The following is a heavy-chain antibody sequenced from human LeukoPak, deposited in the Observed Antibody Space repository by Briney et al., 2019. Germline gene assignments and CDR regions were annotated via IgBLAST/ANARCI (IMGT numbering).Heavy chain of an antibody. Sequence: GGSLRLSCAASGFTFSGSWIHWVRQAPGKGLVWVSRINSDGSSTSYADSVKGRFTISRDNAKNTLYLQMNSLRAEDTAVYYCASDPGSTDYWGQGTLVTVSS. CDR1: GFTFSGSW. J-gene: IGHJ4*02. V-gene: IGHV3-74*01. CDR3: ASDPGSTDY. D-gene: IGHD3-10*01. CDR2: INSDGSST.